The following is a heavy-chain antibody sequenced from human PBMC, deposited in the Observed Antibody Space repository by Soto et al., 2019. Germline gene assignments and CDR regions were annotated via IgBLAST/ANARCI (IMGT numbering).Heavy chain of an antibody. CDR2: ISGSGGTT. CDR1: GFIFSTYA. V-gene: IGHV3-23*01. D-gene: IGHD6-19*01. Sequence: GGSLRLSCAASGFIFSTYAMSWVRQAPGKGLEWVSIISGSGGTTYYADSVKGRFTISRDNSKNTLYLQMNTLRAEDTAVYYCAKEARSVAVAGSFFDSWGQGALVTVSS. CDR3: AKEARSVAVAGSFFDS. J-gene: IGHJ4*02.